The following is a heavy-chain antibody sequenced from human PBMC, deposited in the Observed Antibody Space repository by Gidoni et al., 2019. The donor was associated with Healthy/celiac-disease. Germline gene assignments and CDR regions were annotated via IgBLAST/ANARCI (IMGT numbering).Heavy chain of an antibody. J-gene: IGHJ5*02. Sequence: QLQLQESGPGLVKPSETLSLTCTVSGGSISSSTYYRGWIRQPPGKGLEWMGSIYYSGSTYYNPSLKSRVTISVDTSKNQFSLKLSSVTAADTAVYYCARSRGGITGTTRGCRWFDPWGQGTLVTVSS. CDR2: IYYSGST. CDR1: GGSISSSTYY. V-gene: IGHV4-39*01. CDR3: ARSRGGITGTTRGCRWFDP. D-gene: IGHD1-7*01.